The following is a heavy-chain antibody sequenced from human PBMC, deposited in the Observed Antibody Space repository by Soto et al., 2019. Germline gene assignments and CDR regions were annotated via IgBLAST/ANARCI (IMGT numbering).Heavy chain of an antibody. CDR1: GYSFTGYS. CDR3: AREVLRRGNSITGKPFDY. D-gene: IGHD1-20*01. J-gene: IGHJ4*02. V-gene: IGHV1-2*02. Sequence: QVQMVQSGAEVKKPGASVKVSCKTSGYSFTGYSVHWVRQAPGHGPERMGWINPKSGGTKYAPKFTGRVTMTRDTSIRTIFMEFSRVTCADSAVYSCAREVLRRGNSITGKPFDYWGQGSLVTVS. CDR2: INPKSGGT.